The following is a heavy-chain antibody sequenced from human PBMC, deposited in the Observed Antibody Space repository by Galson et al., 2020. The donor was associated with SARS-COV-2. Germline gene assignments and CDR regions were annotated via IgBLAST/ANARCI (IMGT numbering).Heavy chain of an antibody. CDR3: ARESRWALYGDF. Sequence: SETLSLTCTVSGGSIISGAYYWSWIRQPAGKGLEWIGRIYTTTGGTNYNPSLKGRVTISVDTSKNQFSLRLTSVTAADTAVYYCARESRWALYGDFWGQGTLVTVSS. CDR1: GGSIISGAYY. V-gene: IGHV4-61*02. D-gene: IGHD4-17*01. CDR2: IYTTTGGT. J-gene: IGHJ4*02.